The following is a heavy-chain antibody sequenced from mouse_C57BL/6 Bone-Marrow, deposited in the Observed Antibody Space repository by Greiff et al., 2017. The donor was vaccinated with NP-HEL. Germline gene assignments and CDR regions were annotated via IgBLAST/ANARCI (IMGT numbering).Heavy chain of an antibody. V-gene: IGHV1-81*01. CDR3: APLLSRGEYYFDY. CDR2: IYPRSGNT. J-gene: IGHJ2*01. Sequence: VQLQQPGAELVKPGASVKMSCKASGYTFTSYWITWVKQRTGQGLEWIGEIYPRSGNTYYNEKFKGKATLTADKSSSTAYMELRSLTSEDSAVYFCAPLLSRGEYYFDYWGQGTTLTVSS. D-gene: IGHD1-1*01. CDR1: GYTFTSYW.